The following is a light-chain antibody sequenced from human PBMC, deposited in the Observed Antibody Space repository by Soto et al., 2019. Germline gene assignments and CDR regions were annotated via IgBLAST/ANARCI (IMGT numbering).Light chain of an antibody. V-gene: IGKV1-39*01. CDR1: QSISNY. Sequence: DIQMTQSPSSLSASVGDRVTITCRASQSISNYLNWYQQKPGKAPKVLIYTASSLQSGVPSRFSGSGSGTDFTLTISSLHPEDFATYYCQQSYSLPYTFGQGTKLEIK. CDR2: TAS. J-gene: IGKJ2*01. CDR3: QQSYSLPYT.